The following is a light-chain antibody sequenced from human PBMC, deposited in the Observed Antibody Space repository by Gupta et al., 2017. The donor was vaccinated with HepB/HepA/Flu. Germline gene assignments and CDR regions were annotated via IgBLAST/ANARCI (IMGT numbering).Light chain of an antibody. CDR1: QDISSN. V-gene: IGKV1-8*01. CDR2: FAS. CDR3: QQFYSYPRT. J-gene: IGKJ1*01. Sequence: AIRMTQSPHSFSASPGDTVTITCRASQDISSNVAWYQQKPGKAPRLLIYFASALPSGVPSTFSGSGSGTDFTLTISGLQSEDFAIYYCQQFYSYPRTFGQGTRVEMK.